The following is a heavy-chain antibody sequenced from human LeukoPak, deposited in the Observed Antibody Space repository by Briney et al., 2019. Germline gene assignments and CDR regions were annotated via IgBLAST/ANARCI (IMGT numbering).Heavy chain of an antibody. D-gene: IGHD5-18*01. CDR2: ITYDGSNT. V-gene: IGHV3-30*04. J-gene: IGHJ4*02. CDR1: GFTFSSST. Sequence: PGGSLRLSCVTSGFTFSSSTMRWVRQAPGKGLEGVAFITYDGSNTYYRDSVEGRFTISRDDSKNTVYLQMNSLRAEDTAVYYCAGSSSTARSYFDYWGQGVLVTVSS. CDR3: AGSSSTARSYFDY.